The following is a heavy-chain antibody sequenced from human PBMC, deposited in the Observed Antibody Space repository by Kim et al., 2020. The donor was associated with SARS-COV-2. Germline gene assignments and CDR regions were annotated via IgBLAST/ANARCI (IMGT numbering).Heavy chain of an antibody. J-gene: IGHJ6*02. V-gene: IGHV7-4-1*02. CDR3: AREIRYYYYGMDV. Sequence: AQGLTGRLVFSLDTSVSTAYLQIRSLKAEDTAVYYCAREIRYYYYGMDVWGQGTTVTVSS.